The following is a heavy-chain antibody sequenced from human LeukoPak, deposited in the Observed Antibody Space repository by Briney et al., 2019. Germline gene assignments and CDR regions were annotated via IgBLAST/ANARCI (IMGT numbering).Heavy chain of an antibody. V-gene: IGHV4-59*08. CDR2: IYYSGST. CDR1: GGSISSYY. D-gene: IGHD1-26*01. CDR3: ARTRELTRNDAFDI. J-gene: IGHJ3*02. Sequence: SETLSLTCTVSGGSISSYYWSWIRQPPGKGLEWIGYIYYSGSTNYNPSLKSRVTISVDTSKNQFSLKLSSVTAADTAVYYCARTRELTRNDAFDIWGQGTMVTVSS.